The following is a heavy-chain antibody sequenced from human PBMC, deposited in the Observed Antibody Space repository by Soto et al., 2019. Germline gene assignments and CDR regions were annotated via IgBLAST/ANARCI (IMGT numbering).Heavy chain of an antibody. CDR3: ARQAKIGDRSQFYFDS. J-gene: IGHJ4*02. CDR1: GFTFSSYA. V-gene: IGHV3-30*04. D-gene: IGHD3-16*01. Sequence: GGSLRLSCAASGFTFSSYAMHWVRQAPGKGLEWVAVISYNGRNKHYVDSVKGRFTISRDNSQDTLYLQMDSLRPDDTAVYYCARQAKIGDRSQFYFDSWGQGTLVTVS. CDR2: ISYNGRNK.